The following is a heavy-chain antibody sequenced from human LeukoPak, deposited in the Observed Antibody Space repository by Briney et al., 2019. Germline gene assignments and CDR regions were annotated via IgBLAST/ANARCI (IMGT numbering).Heavy chain of an antibody. CDR3: AGARPDTAMAVDY. CDR2: IYNSGST. V-gene: IGHV4-59*01. J-gene: IGHJ4*02. Sequence: SETLSLTCTVSGGSISTYYWSWVRLTPGKGLEWIGYIYNSGSTKYNPSLKSRVTVSVDRSKNQLSLKLSSVTAADTAVYYCAGARPDTAMAVDYWGQGTLVTVSS. CDR1: GGSISTYY. D-gene: IGHD5-18*01.